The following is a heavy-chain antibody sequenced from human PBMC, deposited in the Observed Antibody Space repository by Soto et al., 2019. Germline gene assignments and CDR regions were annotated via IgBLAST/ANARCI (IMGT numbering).Heavy chain of an antibody. V-gene: IGHV3-49*03. J-gene: IGHJ4*02. CDR1: GFTFGDYA. CDR2: IRSNTYGGTT. CDR3: ARRKYLDY. Sequence: GGSLRLSCTTSGFTFGDYAMSWFRQAPGKDLEWIGYIRSNTYGGTTEYAASVKGKFTISRDDSKRVAHLQMNSLESEDTAVYYCARRKYLDYWGKGTLVTVSS.